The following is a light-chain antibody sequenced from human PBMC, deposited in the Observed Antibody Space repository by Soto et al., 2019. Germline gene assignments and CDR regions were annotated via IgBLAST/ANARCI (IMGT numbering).Light chain of an antibody. V-gene: IGKV3-20*01. CDR1: QSVGSTY. J-gene: IGKJ3*01. CDR2: CVS. CDR3: HQYGTSPLT. Sequence: EIVLTQSPGTLSLSPGERATLSCRASQSVGSTYLAWYQQKPGQAPKLLIYCVSSRATGIPDRFSGSGSGKDFTLTISRLEPEDFAVYYCHQYGTSPLTFGPGTKVDI.